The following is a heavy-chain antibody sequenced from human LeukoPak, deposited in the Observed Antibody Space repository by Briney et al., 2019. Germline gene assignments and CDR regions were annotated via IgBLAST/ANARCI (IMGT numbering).Heavy chain of an antibody. V-gene: IGHV3-21*01. CDR1: GFTFSGYA. CDR3: ARDSSGWYHGMDV. CDR2: ISSSSSYI. Sequence: PGGSLRLSCAASGFTFSGYAMNWVRQAPGKGLEWVSAISSSSSYIHYADSVKGRFTISRDNAKNSLYLQMNSLRADDTAVYYCARDSSGWYHGMDVWGQGTTVTVSS. D-gene: IGHD6-19*01. J-gene: IGHJ6*02.